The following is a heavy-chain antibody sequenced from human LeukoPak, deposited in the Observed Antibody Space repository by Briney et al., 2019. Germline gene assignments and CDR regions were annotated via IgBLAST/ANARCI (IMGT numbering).Heavy chain of an antibody. V-gene: IGHV4-4*07. CDR3: ARDFTVGATLGFDL. Sequence: SETLSLTCTVSGGSISSYYWSWIRQPAGKGLEWIGRIYTSGSTNYNPSLKSRVTMSVDTSKNQFSLKLSSVTAADTAVYYCARDFTVGATLGFDLWGRGTLVTVSS. J-gene: IGHJ2*01. CDR2: IYTSGST. CDR1: GGSISSYY. D-gene: IGHD1-26*01.